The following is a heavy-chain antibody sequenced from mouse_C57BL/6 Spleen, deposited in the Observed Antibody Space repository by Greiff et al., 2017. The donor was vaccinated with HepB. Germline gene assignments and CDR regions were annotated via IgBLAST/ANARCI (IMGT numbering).Heavy chain of an antibody. Sequence: VKLMESGAELVRPGASVTLSCKASGYTFTDYEMHWVKQTPVHGLEWIGAIDPETGGTAYNQKFKGKAILTADKSSSTSYMELRSLTSEDSAVYYCTRWGYDGSSYFDYWGQGTTLTVSS. CDR1: GYTFTDYE. CDR3: TRWGYDGSSYFDY. V-gene: IGHV1-15*01. CDR2: IDPETGGT. D-gene: IGHD1-1*01. J-gene: IGHJ2*01.